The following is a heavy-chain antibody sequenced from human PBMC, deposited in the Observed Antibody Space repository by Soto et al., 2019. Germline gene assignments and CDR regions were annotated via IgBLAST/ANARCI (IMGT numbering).Heavy chain of an antibody. CDR1: GFTFSSYA. J-gene: IGHJ3*02. D-gene: IGHD6-19*01. V-gene: IGHV3-23*01. CDR3: AKDREGIAVAYDAFDI. Sequence: QPGGSLRLSCAASGFTFSSYAMSWVRQAPGKGLEWVSAISGSGGSTYYADSVKGRFTISRDNSKNTLYLQMNSLRAEDTAVYYCAKDREGIAVAYDAFDIWGQGTMVTVSS. CDR2: ISGSGGST.